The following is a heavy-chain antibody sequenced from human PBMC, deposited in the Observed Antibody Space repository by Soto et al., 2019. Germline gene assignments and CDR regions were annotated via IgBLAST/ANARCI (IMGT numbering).Heavy chain of an antibody. J-gene: IGHJ4*02. Sequence: GGSLRLSCAASGFTFRSYWMGWVRQVPGKGLEWVANIKQDGSEKNYVDSVKGRFTISRDNAKNSLYLQMNSLRGEDTAFYYCANDSISDRETFNFDSWGQGTLVTVSS. D-gene: IGHD1-1*01. CDR1: GFTFRSYW. CDR3: ANDSISDRETFNFDS. V-gene: IGHV3-7*05. CDR2: IKQDGSEK.